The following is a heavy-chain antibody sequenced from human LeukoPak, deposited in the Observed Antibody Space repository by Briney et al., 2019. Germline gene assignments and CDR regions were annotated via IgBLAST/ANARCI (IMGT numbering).Heavy chain of an antibody. CDR1: GFTFSSYG. CDR3: AKDRTSFLSMMTFGVVFH. CDR2: IRYDGNNK. D-gene: IGHD3-16*01. J-gene: IGHJ4*02. Sequence: PGGSLRLSCAASGFTFSSYGMDWVRQAPGKGLEWVAFIRYDGNNKYYADSVKGRFTISRDNSKNTLNLQMNSLRAEDTAVYYCAKDRTSFLSMMTFGVVFHWGQGTLVTVSS. V-gene: IGHV3-30*02.